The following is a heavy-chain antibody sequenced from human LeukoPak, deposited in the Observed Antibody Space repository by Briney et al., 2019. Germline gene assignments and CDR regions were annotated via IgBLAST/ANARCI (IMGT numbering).Heavy chain of an antibody. CDR1: GFTFDDYG. CDR2: ISGSGGST. CDR3: AKDRGYSSGPQTY. D-gene: IGHD6-19*01. Sequence: GGSLRLSCAASGFTFDDYGMSWVRQAPGKGLEWVSAISGSGGSTYYADSVKGRFTISRDNSKNTLYLQMNSLRAEDTAVYYCAKDRGYSSGPQTYWGQGTLVTVSS. V-gene: IGHV3-23*01. J-gene: IGHJ4*02.